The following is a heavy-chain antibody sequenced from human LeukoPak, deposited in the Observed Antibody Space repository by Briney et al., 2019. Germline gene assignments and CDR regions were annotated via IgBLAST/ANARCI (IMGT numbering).Heavy chain of an antibody. CDR3: ARGVGIVSTISKKHFDD. J-gene: IGHJ4*02. V-gene: IGHV1-8*01. Sequence: ASVKVSFKASGYTFTSYDINWVRQATGQGLEWMGWMNPNSGNTGYAQKFQGRVTMTRNTSINTAYMELSSLRSEDTAIYYCARGVGIVSTISKKHFDDWGQGTLVTVSS. CDR2: MNPNSGNT. D-gene: IGHD5/OR15-5a*01. CDR1: GYTFTSYD.